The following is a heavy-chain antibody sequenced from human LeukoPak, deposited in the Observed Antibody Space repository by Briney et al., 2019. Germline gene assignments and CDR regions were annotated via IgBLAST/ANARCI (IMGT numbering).Heavy chain of an antibody. D-gene: IGHD3-10*01. CDR2: IKQDGSEK. CDR3: ARAYYYGSGSYYPPDY. V-gene: IGHV3-7*01. J-gene: IGHJ4*02. Sequence: GGSLRLSCAASGFTFSSYWMSWARQAPGKGLEWVANIKQDGSEKYYVDSVKGRFTISRDNAKNSLYLQMNSLRAEDTAVYYCARAYYYGSGSYYPPDYWGQGTLVTVSS. CDR1: GFTFSSYW.